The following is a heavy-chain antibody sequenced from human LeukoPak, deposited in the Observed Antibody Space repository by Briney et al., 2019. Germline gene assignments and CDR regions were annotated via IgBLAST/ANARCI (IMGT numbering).Heavy chain of an antibody. V-gene: IGHV3-23*01. CDR1: GFTFSSSA. D-gene: IGHD6-13*01. Sequence: GGSLRLSCAASGFTFSSSAMSWVRQAPGKGLEWVSAISASGGSTYQADSVKGRFTISRDNSKNTLHLQMNSLRAEDTAVYYCARDGSSWHWYFDLWGRGTPVTVSS. CDR2: ISASGGST. J-gene: IGHJ2*01. CDR3: ARDGSSWHWYFDL.